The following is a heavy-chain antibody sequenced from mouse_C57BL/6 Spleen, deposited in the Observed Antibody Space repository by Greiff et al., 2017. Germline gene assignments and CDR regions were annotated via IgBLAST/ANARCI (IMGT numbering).Heavy chain of an antibody. D-gene: IGHD2-1*01. CDR1: GYTFTEYT. V-gene: IGHV1-62-2*01. CDR2: FYPGSGSI. CDR3: ARHKVDGTYFDY. J-gene: IGHJ2*01. Sequence: VQLQQSGAELVKPGASVKLSCKASGYTFTEYTIHWVKQRPGQGLEWIGWFYPGSGSIKYNEKFKDKATLTADKASSTVDMELSRLTSDDSAVYFCARHKVDGTYFDYWGQGTTLTVSS.